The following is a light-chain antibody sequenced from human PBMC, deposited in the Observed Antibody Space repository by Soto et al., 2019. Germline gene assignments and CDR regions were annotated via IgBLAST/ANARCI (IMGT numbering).Light chain of an antibody. Sequence: EIVMTQSPATLSVSPGERATLSCRASQTVSSNLAWYQQKPGQAPRLLIHGASTRATGVPARFSGSGSGTEFTLTITSLQSXXFXXXXXXQYHNWPPQYTFGQGTKLXIK. CDR2: GAS. V-gene: IGKV3-15*01. CDR1: QTVSSN. CDR3: XQYHNWPPQYT. J-gene: IGKJ2*01.